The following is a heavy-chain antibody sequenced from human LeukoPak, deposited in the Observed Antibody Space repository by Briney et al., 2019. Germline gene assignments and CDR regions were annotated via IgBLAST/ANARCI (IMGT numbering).Heavy chain of an antibody. Sequence: SETLSLTCTVSGGSISSSSYYWGWIRQPPGKGLEWIGSIYYSGSTYYNPSLKSRVTISVDTSKNQFFLKLSSVTAADTAVYYCARGTEKGYYYDSSGYYSPPDYWGQGTLVTVSS. CDR2: IYYSGST. D-gene: IGHD3-22*01. J-gene: IGHJ4*02. CDR1: GGSISSSSYY. CDR3: ARGTEKGYYYDSSGYYSPPDY. V-gene: IGHV4-39*07.